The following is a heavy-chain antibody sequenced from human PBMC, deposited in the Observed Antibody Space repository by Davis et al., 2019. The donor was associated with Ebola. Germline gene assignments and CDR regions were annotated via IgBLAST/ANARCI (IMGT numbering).Heavy chain of an antibody. Sequence: ASVKVSCKVSGYTLTELSMHWVRQAPGKGLEWMGGFDPEDGETIYAQKFQGRVTMTEDTSTDTAYMELSSLRSEDTAVYYCARDYGPRQTIFGVVTNYYYMDVWGKGTTVTVSS. V-gene: IGHV1-24*01. CDR2: FDPEDGET. CDR1: GYTLTELS. CDR3: ARDYGPRQTIFGVVTNYYYMDV. J-gene: IGHJ6*03. D-gene: IGHD3-3*01.